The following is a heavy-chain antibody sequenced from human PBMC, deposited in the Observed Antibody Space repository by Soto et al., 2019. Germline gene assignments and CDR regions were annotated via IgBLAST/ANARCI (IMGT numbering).Heavy chain of an antibody. CDR3: VRHGDAYWSYYFDY. Sequence: SGTLSLTCTVSGGSISRSDYYWGWIRQSPGKGLEWIGTIYYSGNTYYNPSLKSRVTISVDTSKNQFSLKLSSVAAADTAVYYCVRHGDAYWSYYFDYWGQGTLVTVSS. CDR2: IYYSGNT. D-gene: IGHD3-16*01. V-gene: IGHV4-39*01. CDR1: GGSISRSDYY. J-gene: IGHJ4*02.